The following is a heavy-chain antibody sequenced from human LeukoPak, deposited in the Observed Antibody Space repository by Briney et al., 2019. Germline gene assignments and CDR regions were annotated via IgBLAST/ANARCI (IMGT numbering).Heavy chain of an antibody. V-gene: IGHV3-74*01. J-gene: IGHJ4*02. CDR2: INSDGKTT. Sequence: PGGPLRLSCAASGFTFSNSWMHWVRQAPGKGLVWVSRINSDGKTTTYADSVKGRFTISRDNAENTLYLQMNSLSAEDTAVYYCAGDYPPDWGQGTLVPVSS. CDR3: AGDYPPD. CDR1: GFTFSNSW.